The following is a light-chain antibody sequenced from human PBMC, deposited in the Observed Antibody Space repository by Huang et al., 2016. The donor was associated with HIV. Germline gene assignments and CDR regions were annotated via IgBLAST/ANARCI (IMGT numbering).Light chain of an antibody. J-gene: IGKJ4*01. Sequence: EIVLTQSPATLSKSPGERATLSCRASQSVSTYLAWFQQKPGQAPRLLIYDASKRATGIPSRFSGSGSGRDFTLTISSLEPEDFAVYYCQQHRIWPLTFGGGTTVDIK. CDR3: QQHRIWPLT. V-gene: IGKV3-11*02. CDR1: QSVSTY. CDR2: DAS.